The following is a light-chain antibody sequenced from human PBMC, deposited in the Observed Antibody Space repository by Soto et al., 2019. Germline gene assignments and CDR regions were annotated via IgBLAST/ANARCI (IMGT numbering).Light chain of an antibody. CDR1: QSISSY. CDR2: AAS. Sequence: QMTQSPSSLSASVGDRVTITCRASQSISSYLNWYQQKPGKAPKLLIYAASSLQSGVPSRFSGSGSGTDFTLTISSLQPEDFATYYCQQSYSTPWTFGQGTKVEIK. V-gene: IGKV1-39*01. J-gene: IGKJ1*01. CDR3: QQSYSTPWT.